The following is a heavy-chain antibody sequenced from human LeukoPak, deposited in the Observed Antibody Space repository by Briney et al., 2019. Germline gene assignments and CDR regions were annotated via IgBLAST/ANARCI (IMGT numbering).Heavy chain of an antibody. CDR2: ISSSSSYI. CDR1: GFTFSSYS. Sequence: GGSLRLSCAASGFTFSSYSMNWVRQAPGKGLEWVSSISSSSSYIYYADSVKGRFTISRDNAKNSLYLQMNSLRAEDTAVYYCARDQLPSLGYCSSTSCHATNDYWGQGTLVTVSS. J-gene: IGHJ4*02. CDR3: ARDQLPSLGYCSSTSCHATNDY. D-gene: IGHD2-2*01. V-gene: IGHV3-21*01.